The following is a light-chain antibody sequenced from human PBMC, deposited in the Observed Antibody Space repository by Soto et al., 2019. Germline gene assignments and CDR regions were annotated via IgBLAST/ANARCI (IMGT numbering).Light chain of an antibody. CDR3: QQYGSSPT. CDR1: QSVKSSY. Sequence: EIVLTQSPATLSLSPGERATLSCRASQSVKSSYLAWHRQTPGQAPRLLLYGVSNRATGIPDRFNASGSGTDFTLTITKLEPEDFAVYYCQQYGSSPTFGQGTRLEIK. CDR2: GVS. V-gene: IGKV3-20*01. J-gene: IGKJ5*01.